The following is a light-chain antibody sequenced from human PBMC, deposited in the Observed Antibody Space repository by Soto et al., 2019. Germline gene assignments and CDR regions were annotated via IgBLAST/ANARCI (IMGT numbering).Light chain of an antibody. Sequence: QSVLTQPASVSGSPGQSITISCTGTSSDVGGYNYVSWYRQHPGKAPKLMIYEVSNRPSGVSNRFSGSKSGNTASLTISGLQAEDEADYYCSSYTSSSTLFGTGTKVTVL. CDR1: SSDVGGYNY. J-gene: IGLJ1*01. CDR2: EVS. CDR3: SSYTSSSTL. V-gene: IGLV2-14*01.